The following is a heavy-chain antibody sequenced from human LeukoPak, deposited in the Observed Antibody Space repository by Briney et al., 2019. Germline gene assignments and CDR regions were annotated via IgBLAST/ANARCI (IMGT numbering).Heavy chain of an antibody. J-gene: IGHJ4*02. D-gene: IGHD2-15*01. V-gene: IGHV3-30*02. CDR2: IRFDGSNK. CDR1: GFTFSSYG. Sequence: PGGSLRLSCAASGFTFSSYGMHWVRQAPGKGLEWVAFIRFDGSNKYYADSVKGRFTISRDNSKNTLHLQMNSLRGEDTAMYYCVRYCSGVSCPFDFWGQGTLVTVSS. CDR3: VRYCSGVSCPFDF.